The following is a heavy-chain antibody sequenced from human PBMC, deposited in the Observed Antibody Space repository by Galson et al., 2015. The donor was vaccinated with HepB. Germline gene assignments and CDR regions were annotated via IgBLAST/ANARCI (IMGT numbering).Heavy chain of an antibody. CDR2: ISWNSGSI. CDR3: AKDKGLGYSSSWYLVDY. Sequence: SLRLSCAASGFTFDDYAMHWVRQAPGKGLEWVSGISWNSGSIGYADSVKGRFTISRDNAKNSLYLQMNSPRAEDTALYYCAKDKGLGYSSSWYLVDYWGQGTLVTVSS. V-gene: IGHV3-9*01. D-gene: IGHD6-13*01. J-gene: IGHJ4*02. CDR1: GFTFDDYA.